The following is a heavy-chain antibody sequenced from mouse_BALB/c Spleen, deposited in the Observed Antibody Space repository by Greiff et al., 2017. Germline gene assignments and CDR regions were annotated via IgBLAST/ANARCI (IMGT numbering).Heavy chain of an antibody. CDR2: IWSGGST. Sequence: VKLVESGPGLVQPSQSLSITCPVSGFSLTSYGVHWVRQSPGKGLEWLGVIWSGGSTDYNAAFISRLSISKDNSKSQVFFKMNSLQANDTAIYYCARGDGNYLPLDYWGQGTTLTVSS. V-gene: IGHV2-2*02. D-gene: IGHD2-1*01. J-gene: IGHJ2*01. CDR3: ARGDGNYLPLDY. CDR1: GFSLTSYG.